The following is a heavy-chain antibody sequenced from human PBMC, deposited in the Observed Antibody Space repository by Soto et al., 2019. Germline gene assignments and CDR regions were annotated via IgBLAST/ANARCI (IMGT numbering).Heavy chain of an antibody. V-gene: IGHV3-74*01. J-gene: IGHJ6*02. CDR1: GFTFSSYW. Sequence: EVQLVESGGGLVQPGGSLRLSCAASGFTFSSYWMHWVRQAPGKGLVWVSRISNGGSSTSYADSVKGRFTISRDNAKNTLYLQMNSLRAEDTAVYYCTRSDYYGSGSYIYYYGMDVWGQGTTVTVSS. CDR3: TRSDYYGSGSYIYYYGMDV. D-gene: IGHD3-10*01. CDR2: ISNGGSST.